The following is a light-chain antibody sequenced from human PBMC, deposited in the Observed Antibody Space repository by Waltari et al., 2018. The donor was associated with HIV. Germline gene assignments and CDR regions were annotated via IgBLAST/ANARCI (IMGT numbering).Light chain of an antibody. Sequence: DVVVTQSPDSLAVSLGETATLSCKSSQSLLYHSNNKNYLAWYKQKPGQRPKLLIYCASTRESGVPDRFSGSGSGTDFTLTISRLQAEDVALYYCQQYYGIPYTFGQGTKLEIK. CDR1: QSLLYHSNNKNY. CDR3: QQYYGIPYT. CDR2: CAS. J-gene: IGKJ2*01. V-gene: IGKV4-1*01.